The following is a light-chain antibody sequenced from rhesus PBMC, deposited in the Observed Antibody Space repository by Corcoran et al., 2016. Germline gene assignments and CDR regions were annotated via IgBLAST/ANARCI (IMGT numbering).Light chain of an antibody. CDR3: QQHDNFPLT. Sequence: DIQMTQSPSSLSASVGDRVTITCRASQGISNWLAWYQQKPGKAPKLLIYRASKLETGVPSRFSGSGSGTGFTLTISSLQPEDIATYYCQQHDNFPLTFGGGTKVEIK. V-gene: IGKV1-69*01. J-gene: IGKJ4*01. CDR1: QGISNW. CDR2: RAS.